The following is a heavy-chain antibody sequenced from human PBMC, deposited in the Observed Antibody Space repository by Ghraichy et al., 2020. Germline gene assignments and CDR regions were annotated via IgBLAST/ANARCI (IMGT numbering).Heavy chain of an antibody. CDR2: IYPSDSDT. J-gene: IGHJ3*02. CDR3: VRPLNRDGYNYWAFDI. D-gene: IGHD5-24*01. Sequence: GESLNISCKASGYRFTSNWIVWLRQTPGKGLEWVGIIYPSDSDTRYSSSFQGQVTMSVDKSINTAYLQWSSLKASDTAMYYCVRPLNRDGYNYWAFDIWGQGTRVTVSS. V-gene: IGHV5-51*01. CDR1: GYRFTSNW.